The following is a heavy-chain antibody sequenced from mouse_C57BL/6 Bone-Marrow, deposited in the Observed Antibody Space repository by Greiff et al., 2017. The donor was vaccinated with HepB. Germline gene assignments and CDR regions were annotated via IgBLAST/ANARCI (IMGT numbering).Heavy chain of an antibody. CDR1: GYTFTDHT. D-gene: IGHD2-3*01. CDR2: IYPRDGST. V-gene: IGHV1-78*01. Sequence: VQLQQSDAELVKPGASVKISCKVSGYTFTDHTIHWMKQRPEQGLEWIGYIYPRDGSTKYNEKFKGKATLTADKSSSTAYMQHNSLTSEDSAVYFCAREASLYDGWIAWFAYWGQGTLVTVSA. J-gene: IGHJ3*01. CDR3: AREASLYDGWIAWFAY.